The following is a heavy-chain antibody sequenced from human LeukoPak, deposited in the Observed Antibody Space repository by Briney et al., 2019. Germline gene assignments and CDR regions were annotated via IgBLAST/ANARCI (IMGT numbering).Heavy chain of an antibody. Sequence: GWSLRLSCAASGFTFRSYWMTWVRQAPGKGLEWVANINQDGSERNFVDSVKGRFTISRDNAKNSLYLQMNTLRDEDTAVYYCATGAGCGYWGQGTLVTVSS. CDR2: INQDGSER. CDR3: ATGAGCGY. D-gene: IGHD6-19*01. CDR1: GFTFRSYW. V-gene: IGHV3-7*03. J-gene: IGHJ4*02.